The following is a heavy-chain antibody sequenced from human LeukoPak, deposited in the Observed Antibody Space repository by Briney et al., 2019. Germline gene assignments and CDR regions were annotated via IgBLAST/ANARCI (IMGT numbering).Heavy chain of an antibody. Sequence: GASVKVSCKVSGYTLTELSIHWVRQAPGKGLEWMGGFDPEDGDTIYAQKFQGRVTMTEDTSTDTAYMELSSLRSEDTAVYYCATHTMVRGVLYYYYYGMDVWGQGTTVTVSS. D-gene: IGHD3-10*01. V-gene: IGHV1-24*01. CDR2: FDPEDGDT. J-gene: IGHJ6*02. CDR1: GYTLTELS. CDR3: ATHTMVRGVLYYYYYGMDV.